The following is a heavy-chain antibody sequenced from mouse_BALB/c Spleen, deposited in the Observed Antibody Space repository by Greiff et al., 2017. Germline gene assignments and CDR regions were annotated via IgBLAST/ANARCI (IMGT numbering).Heavy chain of an antibody. CDR2: ISSGGSYT. J-gene: IGHJ3*01. CDR1: GFTFSSYA. D-gene: IGHD2-4*01. V-gene: IGHV5-9-4*01. CDR3: AREGLRPAWFAY. Sequence: DVMLVESGGGLVKPGGSLKLSCAASGFTFSSYAMSWVRQSPEKRLEWVAEISSGGSYTYYPDTVTGRFTISRDNAKNTLYLEMSSLRSEDTAMYYCAREGLRPAWFAYWGQGTLVTVSA.